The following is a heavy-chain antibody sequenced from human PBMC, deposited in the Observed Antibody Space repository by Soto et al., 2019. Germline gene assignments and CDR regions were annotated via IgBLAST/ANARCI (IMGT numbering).Heavy chain of an antibody. Sequence: SETLSLTCTVSGGSISSYYWSWIRQPPGKGLEWIGYIYYSGSTNYNPSLKSRVTISVDTSKNQFSLKLSSVTAADTAVYYCARSWLGDAFDICGQGTMVTVSS. D-gene: IGHD3-22*01. CDR2: IYYSGST. CDR3: ARSWLGDAFDI. CDR1: GGSISSYY. J-gene: IGHJ3*02. V-gene: IGHV4-59*01.